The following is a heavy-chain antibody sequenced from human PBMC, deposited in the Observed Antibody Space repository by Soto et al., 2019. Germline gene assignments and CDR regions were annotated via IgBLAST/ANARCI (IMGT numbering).Heavy chain of an antibody. J-gene: IGHJ6*02. V-gene: IGHV3-33*01. CDR2: MWYDGSNK. Sequence: QVQLVESGGGVVQPGRSLRLSCAASGFTFSSYGMHWVRQAPGKGLEWVAVMWYDGSNKYYADSVKGLFTISRDNSKNTLYLQLNSLRAVDTAVYYGARLAVAGDEFSYYGMAVWGQGTTVTVSS. CDR3: ARLAVAGDEFSYYGMAV. D-gene: IGHD6-19*01. CDR1: GFTFSSYG.